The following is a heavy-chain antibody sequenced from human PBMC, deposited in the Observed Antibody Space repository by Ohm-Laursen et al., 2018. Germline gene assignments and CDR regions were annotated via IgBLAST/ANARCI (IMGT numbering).Heavy chain of an antibody. D-gene: IGHD2-15*01. V-gene: IGHV3-9*01. Sequence: SLRLSCSASGFTFDDYAMRWVRQAPGKGLEWVSGISWNSGSIGYADSVKGRFTISRDNAKNSLYLQMNSLRAEDTALYYCAGYCSGGSCPHGAFDIWGQGTMVTVSS. CDR1: GFTFDDYA. J-gene: IGHJ3*02. CDR2: ISWNSGSI. CDR3: AGYCSGGSCPHGAFDI.